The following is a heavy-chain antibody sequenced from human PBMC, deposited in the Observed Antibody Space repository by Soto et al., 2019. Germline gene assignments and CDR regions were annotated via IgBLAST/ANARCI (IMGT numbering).Heavy chain of an antibody. J-gene: IGHJ4*02. V-gene: IGHV1-3*01. Sequence: AAVKVSCKASGYTFTSYAMHWVRQAPGQRLEWMGWINAGNGNTKYSQKFQGRVTITRDTSASTAYMELSSLRSEDTAVYYCARSMGYYDSSGYDYWGQGTLVPVSS. CDR2: INAGNGNT. CDR1: GYTFTSYA. D-gene: IGHD3-22*01. CDR3: ARSMGYYDSSGYDY.